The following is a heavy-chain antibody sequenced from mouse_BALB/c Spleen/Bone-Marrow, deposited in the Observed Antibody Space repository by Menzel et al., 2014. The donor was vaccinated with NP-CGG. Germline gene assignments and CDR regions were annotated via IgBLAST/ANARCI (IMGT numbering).Heavy chain of an antibody. CDR1: GYSFTGYT. CDR3: ARDYGPNFDY. CDR2: INPYNGGT. Sequence: VQLHQPGPELVKPGASMKISCKASGYSFTGYTMNWVKQSHDKNLDWIGLINPYNGGTSYNQKLKVKATLAVDKSSSASYMELLSLTSEDSAVYCCARDYGPNFDYWGQGTTLTVSS. V-gene: IGHV1-18*01. J-gene: IGHJ2*01. D-gene: IGHD1-2*01.